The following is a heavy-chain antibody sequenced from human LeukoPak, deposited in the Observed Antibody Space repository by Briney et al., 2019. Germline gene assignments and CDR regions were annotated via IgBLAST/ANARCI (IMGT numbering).Heavy chain of an antibody. J-gene: IGHJ4*02. Sequence: GGSLRHSCAASGFTFTTYARTWVRQAPGKGLEWVSAISGSGGSTYYPDSVKGRFTISRDNSKNTLYLQINSLRAEDTAIYYCAKTLVGATSGPNYYFVSWGQGTLVTVSS. CDR1: GFTFTTYA. CDR2: ISGSGGST. D-gene: IGHD1-26*01. V-gene: IGHV3-23*01. CDR3: AKTLVGATSGPNYYFVS.